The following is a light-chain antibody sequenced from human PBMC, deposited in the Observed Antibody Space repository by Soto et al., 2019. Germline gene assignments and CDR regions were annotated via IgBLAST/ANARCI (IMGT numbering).Light chain of an antibody. CDR1: QSVRSD. CDR2: GVS. CDR3: QHYNNLPLT. J-gene: IGKJ4*01. V-gene: IGKV3-15*01. Sequence: EIVMTQSPATLSVSPGEGATLSCRASQSVRSDVAWYQHNPGLAPRLLIYGVSTRATGIPVRFSGSGSGTEFTLSISSLPSEDSAIYYCQHYNNLPLTFGGGTKVDIK.